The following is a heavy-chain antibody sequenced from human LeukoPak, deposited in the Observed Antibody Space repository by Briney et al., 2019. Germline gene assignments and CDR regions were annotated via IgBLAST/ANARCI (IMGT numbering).Heavy chain of an antibody. D-gene: IGHD4-23*01. CDR3: ASGGDYGGNLRFFDY. V-gene: IGHV4-39*07. CDR2: IYYSGST. CDR1: GGSISSSSYY. Sequence: SETLSLTCTVPGGSISSSSYYWGWIRQPPGKGLEWIGSIYYSGSTYYNPSLKSRVTISVDTSKNQFSLKLSSVTAADTAVYYCASGGDYGGNLRFFDYWGQGTLVTVSS. J-gene: IGHJ4*02.